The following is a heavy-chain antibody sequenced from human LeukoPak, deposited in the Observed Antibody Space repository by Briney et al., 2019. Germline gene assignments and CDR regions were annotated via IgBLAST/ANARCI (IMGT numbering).Heavy chain of an antibody. J-gene: IGHJ4*02. Sequence: ASVKVFCKASGYPFFIYDVNWVRQAPGQGLEWMGWMNPNGISAGYAQKFQDRVTMTMNTSINTAYMELSSLRSEDTAVYYCARGRMSTLWGQGTLVTVSS. CDR1: GYPFFIYD. V-gene: IGHV1-8*01. CDR3: ARGRMSTL. CDR2: MNPNGISA. D-gene: IGHD2-2*01.